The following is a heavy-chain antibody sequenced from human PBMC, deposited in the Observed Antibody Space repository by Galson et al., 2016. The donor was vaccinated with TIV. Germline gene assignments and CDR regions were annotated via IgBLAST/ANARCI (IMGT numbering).Heavy chain of an antibody. CDR2: IYPSGAT. V-gene: IGHV3-53*05. Sequence: SLRLSCATSGFALSSIYGSWVRQAPGKGLEWVSIIYPSGATYYTEPMNGRFTISRDNSKNTLSLQMSNLRPEDTAVYFCATATVPNLGDYWGQGVLITVSS. D-gene: IGHD2-8*01. CDR3: ATATVPNLGDY. J-gene: IGHJ4*02. CDR1: GFALSSIY.